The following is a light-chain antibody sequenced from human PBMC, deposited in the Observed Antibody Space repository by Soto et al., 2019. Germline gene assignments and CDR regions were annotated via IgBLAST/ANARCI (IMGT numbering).Light chain of an antibody. V-gene: IGKV3-20*01. CDR1: QSVTSRS. CDR3: QQYDTSPHT. J-gene: IGKJ2*01. Sequence: EIVLTQSPGTLSLSPGERATLSCRASQSVTSRSLAWYQQTPGQAPRLVIYGASSRATGIPDRFSGSGSGTDFTLSISRQEPEDFAVYFCQQYDTSPHTFGQGAKVEIK. CDR2: GAS.